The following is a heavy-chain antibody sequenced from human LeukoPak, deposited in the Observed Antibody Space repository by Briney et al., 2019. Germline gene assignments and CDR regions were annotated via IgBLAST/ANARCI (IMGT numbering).Heavy chain of an antibody. CDR1: GFTFSGHN. D-gene: IGHD3-16*01. CDR2: VSISSGTI. J-gene: IGHJ4*02. V-gene: IGHV3-48*04. CDR3: ARAMSTFGGVRNYFDS. Sequence: GGSLRLSCAASGFTFSGHNMNWVRQAPGKGLEWISFVSISSGTIYYADSVKGRFRISRDNAKSSLDLEMNSPRAEDTAVYYCARAMSTFGGVRNYFDSWGQGTLVTVSS.